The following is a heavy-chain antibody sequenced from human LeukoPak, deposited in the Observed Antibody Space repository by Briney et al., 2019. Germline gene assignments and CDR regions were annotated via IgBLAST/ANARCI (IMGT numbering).Heavy chain of an antibody. V-gene: IGHV5-51*01. Sequence: RGESLKVSCKGSGYSFTSYWIGWVRQMPGKGLEWMGIIYPGDSDTRYSPSFQGQVTISADKSISTAYLQWSSLKASDTAMYYCARHGAYGSGSYSLDYYYGMDVWGQGTTVTVSS. CDR1: GYSFTSYW. J-gene: IGHJ6*02. CDR2: IYPGDSDT. D-gene: IGHD3-10*01. CDR3: ARHGAYGSGSYSLDYYYGMDV.